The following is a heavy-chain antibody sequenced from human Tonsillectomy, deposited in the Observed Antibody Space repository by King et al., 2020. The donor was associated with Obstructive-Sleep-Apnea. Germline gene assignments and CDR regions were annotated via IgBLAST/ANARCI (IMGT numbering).Heavy chain of an antibody. CDR1: GFTFDDYA. D-gene: IGHD3-22*01. CDR3: TKGYYDTNGYYFDY. J-gene: IGHJ4*02. Sequence: VQLVESGGGLVQPGRSLRLSCATSGFTFDDYAMHWVRQAPGKGLEWVSGISWNSDSIDYVDSVKGRFTISRDNAKNSLYLQMNSLRAEDTALYYCTKGYYDTNGYYFDYWGQGTLVTVSS. CDR2: ISWNSDSI. V-gene: IGHV3-9*01.